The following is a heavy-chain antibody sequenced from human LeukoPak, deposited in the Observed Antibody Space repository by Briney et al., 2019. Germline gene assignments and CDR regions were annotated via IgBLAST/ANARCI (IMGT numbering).Heavy chain of an antibody. CDR1: GFTFSSYA. D-gene: IGHD3-10*01. CDR2: ISGSGGST. J-gene: IGHJ4*02. Sequence: SGGSLRLSCAASGFTFSSYAMSWVRQAPGKGLEWVSAISGSGGSTYYADSVKGRFTISRGNSKNTLYLQMNSLRAEDTAVYYCAKHLLYDTSFDYWGQGTLVTVSS. V-gene: IGHV3-23*01. CDR3: AKHLLYDTSFDY.